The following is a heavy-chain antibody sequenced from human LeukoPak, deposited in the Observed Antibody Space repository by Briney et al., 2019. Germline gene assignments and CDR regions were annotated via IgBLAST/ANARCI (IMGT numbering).Heavy chain of an antibody. Sequence: SETLSLTCAVYGGSFSGYFWSWIRQPPGKGLEWIGEINHSGSTNYNPSLKSRVTISVDASKNQFSLKLNSMTAEDTAVYYCARVRDYYDSSGYYYWGQGTLVTVSS. CDR2: INHSGST. CDR3: ARVRDYYDSSGYYY. CDR1: GGSFSGYF. V-gene: IGHV4-34*01. D-gene: IGHD3-22*01. J-gene: IGHJ4*02.